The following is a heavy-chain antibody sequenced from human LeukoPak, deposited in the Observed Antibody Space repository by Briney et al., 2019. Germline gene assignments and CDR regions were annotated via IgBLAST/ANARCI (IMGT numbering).Heavy chain of an antibody. CDR3: TTDEDWNYARKDV. V-gene: IGHV3-15*04. Sequence: GGSLRLSCAASGLTFNYAWMSWVRQVPGKGLEWVGQTVSEIDGGTTDYAAPVKGRFTISRDDSKSTLYLQMNSLKIEDTAVYYCTTDEDWNYARKDVWGQGATVIVSS. CDR1: GLTFNYAW. CDR2: TVSEIDGGTT. J-gene: IGHJ6*02. D-gene: IGHD1-7*01.